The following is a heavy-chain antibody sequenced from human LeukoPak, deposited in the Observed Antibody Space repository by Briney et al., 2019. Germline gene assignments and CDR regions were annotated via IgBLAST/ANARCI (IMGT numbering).Heavy chain of an antibody. D-gene: IGHD4-11*01. CDR1: GFTFSSYA. J-gene: IGHJ6*03. V-gene: IGHV3-23*01. Sequence: GGSLRLSCAASGFTFSSYAMSWVRQAPGKGLEWASAISGSGGSTYYADSVKGRFTISRDNSKNTLYLQMNSLRAEDTAVYYCAKATDYSNYYYYYYMDVWGKGTTVTVSS. CDR3: AKATDYSNYYYYYYMDV. CDR2: ISGSGGST.